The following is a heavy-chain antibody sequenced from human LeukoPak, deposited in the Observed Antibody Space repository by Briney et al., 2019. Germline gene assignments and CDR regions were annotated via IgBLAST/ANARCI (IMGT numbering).Heavy chain of an antibody. J-gene: IGHJ4*02. CDR1: GGSVSSSSYH. V-gene: IGHV4-39*01. CDR2: VFYSGST. Sequence: SETLSLTCTVSGGSVSSSSYHWGRIRQPPGKGLEWIGSVFYSGSTYYNPSLKSRVTMSVDTSKNQFSLKLSSVIAADTAVYYCARLWSTDCSGGSCPHQPNYWGQGTLVTVSS. CDR3: ARLWSTDCSGGSCPHQPNY. D-gene: IGHD2-15*01.